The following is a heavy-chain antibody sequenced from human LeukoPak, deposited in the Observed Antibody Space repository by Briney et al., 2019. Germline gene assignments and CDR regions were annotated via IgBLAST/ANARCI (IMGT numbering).Heavy chain of an antibody. CDR2: ISSTSSTI. J-gene: IGHJ4*02. Sequence: GGALRLSCAASGFTFSSYRMNWVRQAPGKGLEGVSYISSTSSTIYYADSVKRRFTISRDNAKNSLYLQMNSLRDEDTAVYYCARGRSAAGALHYFDYWGQGTLVTVSS. D-gene: IGHD6-13*01. CDR1: GFTFSSYR. CDR3: ARGRSAAGALHYFDY. V-gene: IGHV3-48*02.